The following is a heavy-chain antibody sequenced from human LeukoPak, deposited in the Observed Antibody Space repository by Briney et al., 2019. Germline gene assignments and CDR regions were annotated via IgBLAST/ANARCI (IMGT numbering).Heavy chain of an antibody. V-gene: IGHV3-33*01. CDR3: ARDRAAAYFDY. CDR1: GFTFSSYG. CDR2: IWYDGSNK. Sequence: PGGSLRLSCAASGFTFSSYGMHWVRQAPGKGLEWVAVIWYDGSNKYYADSVKGRFSISRDNSKNTLYLQMNSLRAEDTAVYYCARDRAAAYFDYWGQGTLVTVSS. J-gene: IGHJ4*02. D-gene: IGHD6-13*01.